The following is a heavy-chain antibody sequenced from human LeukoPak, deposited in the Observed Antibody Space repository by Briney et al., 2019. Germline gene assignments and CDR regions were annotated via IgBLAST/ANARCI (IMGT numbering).Heavy chain of an antibody. J-gene: IGHJ6*03. Sequence: ASVKVSCKASGYTFTGYYMHWVRQAPGRGLEWMGWINPNSGGTNYAQKFQGRVTMTRDTSISTAYMELSRLRSDDTAVYYCARGDSGYGGPNYYYYMDVWGKGTTVTVSS. CDR2: INPNSGGT. CDR1: GYTFTGYY. CDR3: ARGDSGYGGPNYYYYMDV. D-gene: IGHD5-12*01. V-gene: IGHV1-2*02.